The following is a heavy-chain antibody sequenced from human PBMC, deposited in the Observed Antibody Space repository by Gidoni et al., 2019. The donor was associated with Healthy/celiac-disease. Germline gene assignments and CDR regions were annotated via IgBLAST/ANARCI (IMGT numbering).Heavy chain of an antibody. V-gene: IGHV3-48*02. CDR1: GFTFSSYS. Sequence: EVQLVESGGGLVQPGGSLRRSCAASGFTFSSYSMNWVRQAPGKGLEWVSYISSSSSTIYYADSVKGRFTISRDNAKNSLYLQMNSLRDEDTAVYYCALSSGWNGDAFDIWGQGTMVTVSS. CDR2: ISSSSSTI. J-gene: IGHJ3*02. CDR3: ALSSGWNGDAFDI. D-gene: IGHD6-19*01.